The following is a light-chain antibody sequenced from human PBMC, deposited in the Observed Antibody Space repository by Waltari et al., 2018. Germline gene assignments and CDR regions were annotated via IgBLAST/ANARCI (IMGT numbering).Light chain of an antibody. CDR2: DAA. Sequence: EIVLTQSTATLSLSPGERTTLACRASQSVSSYLAWYQQKPGQAPRLLIYDAANRTTGIPARFRGVGSGRDFSLTISSLEPEDFAVYYCQQRSNWPLTFGGGTKVEIK. V-gene: IGKV3-11*02. J-gene: IGKJ4*01. CDR3: QQRSNWPLT. CDR1: QSVSSY.